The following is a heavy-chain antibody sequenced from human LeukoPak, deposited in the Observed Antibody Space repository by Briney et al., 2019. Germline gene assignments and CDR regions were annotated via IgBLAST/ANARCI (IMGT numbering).Heavy chain of an antibody. CDR3: AGRGLALGWFDP. J-gene: IGHJ5*02. CDR2: IYYSGST. D-gene: IGHD3-3*02. V-gene: IGHV4-59*01. CDR1: GGSISSYY. Sequence: SETLSLTCTVSGGSISSYYWSWIRQPPGKGLEWIGYIYYSGSTNYNPSLKSRVTISVDTSKNQFSLKLSSVTAADTAVYYCAGRGLALGWFDPWDQGTLVTVSS.